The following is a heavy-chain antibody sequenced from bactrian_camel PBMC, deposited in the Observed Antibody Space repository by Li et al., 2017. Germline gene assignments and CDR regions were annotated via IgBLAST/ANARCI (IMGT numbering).Heavy chain of an antibody. CDR2: INPDGSKT. D-gene: IGHD3*01. J-gene: IGHJ4*01. Sequence: HVQLVESGGGLVQTGGSMRLSCAASGFSFTPYYMVWVRQAPGKGLEWVSSINPDGSKTLYADSVKGRFTVSRDNSKNTVYLLMNNVKTEDTAMYYCVKGNGRWVYEFMYLGRGTQVTVS. CDR3: VKGNGRWVYEFMY. CDR1: GFSFTPYY. V-gene: IGHV3-2*01.